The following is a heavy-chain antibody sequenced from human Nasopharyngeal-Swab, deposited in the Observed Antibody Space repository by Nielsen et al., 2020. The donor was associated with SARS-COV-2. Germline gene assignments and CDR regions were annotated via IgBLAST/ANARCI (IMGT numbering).Heavy chain of an antibody. D-gene: IGHD3-10*01. V-gene: IGHV4-38-2*01. J-gene: IGHJ6*04. CDR2: TYHSGDT. Sequence: WIRQPPGKGLEWIGSTYHSGDTYYNPSLKSRVTMSVDTSKNRFSLNLNSVTATDTAVYFCARLAGGSVAVPHGDVWGKGTTVTVSS. CDR3: ARLAGGSVAVPHGDV.